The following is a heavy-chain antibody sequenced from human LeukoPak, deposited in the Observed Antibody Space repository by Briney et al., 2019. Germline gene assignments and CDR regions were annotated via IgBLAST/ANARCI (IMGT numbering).Heavy chain of an antibody. CDR2: IIPILGIA. D-gene: IGHD2-2*02. J-gene: IGHJ3*02. V-gene: IGHV1-69*04. CDR3: AREKYCSSTSCYSLVGAFDI. Sequence: SVKVSCKASGGTFSSYAISWVRQAPGQGLEWMGRIIPILGIANYAQKLQGRVTMTTDTSTSTAYMELRSLRSDDTAVYYCAREKYCSSTSCYSLVGAFDIWGQGTMVTVSS. CDR1: GGTFSSYA.